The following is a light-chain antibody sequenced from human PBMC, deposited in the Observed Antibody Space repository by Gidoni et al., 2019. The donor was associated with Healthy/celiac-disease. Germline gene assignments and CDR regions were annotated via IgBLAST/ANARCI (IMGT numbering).Light chain of an antibody. V-gene: IGLV1-47*01. CDR3: AAWDDSLSGWV. Sequence: QSVLTQPPSASGTPGQRVTISCSGSSSNIGSHYVYWYQQLPGPAPKLLIYRNNQRPSGFPDRFSGSKSGTSAALAISGLRSEDEADYYCAAWDDSLSGWVFGGGTKLTVL. CDR2: RNN. J-gene: IGLJ3*02. CDR1: SSNIGSHY.